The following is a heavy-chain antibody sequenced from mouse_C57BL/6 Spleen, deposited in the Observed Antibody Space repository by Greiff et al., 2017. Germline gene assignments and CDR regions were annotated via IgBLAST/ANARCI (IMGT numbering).Heavy chain of an antibody. CDR3: TLYYDYDEGAY. CDR2: IRLKSDNYAT. CDR1: GFTFSNYW. J-gene: IGHJ2*01. D-gene: IGHD2-4*01. V-gene: IGHV6-3*01. Sequence: EVKVVESGGGLVQPGGSMKLSCVASGFTFSNYWMNWVRQSPEKGLEWVAQIRLKSDNYATHYAESVKGRFTISRDDSKSSVYLQMNNLRAEDTGIYYCTLYYDYDEGAYWGQGTTLTVSS.